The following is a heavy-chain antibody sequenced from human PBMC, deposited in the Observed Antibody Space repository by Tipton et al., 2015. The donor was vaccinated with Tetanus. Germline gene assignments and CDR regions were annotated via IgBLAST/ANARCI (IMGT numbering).Heavy chain of an antibody. Sequence: QLVQSGAEVKKPGASVKVSCKASGYTFTSYAMHWVRQAPGQRLEWMGWINAGNGNTKYPQKFQGRVTITRDTSASTAYMELSSLRSEDTAVYYCAREYYDILTGGNPNWFDPWGQGTLVTVSS. J-gene: IGHJ5*02. D-gene: IGHD3-9*01. V-gene: IGHV1-3*01. CDR2: INAGNGNT. CDR1: GYTFTSYA. CDR3: AREYYDILTGGNPNWFDP.